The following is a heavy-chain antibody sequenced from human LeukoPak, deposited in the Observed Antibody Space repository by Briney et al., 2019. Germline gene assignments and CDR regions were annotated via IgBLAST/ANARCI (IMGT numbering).Heavy chain of an antibody. V-gene: IGHV1-2*02. CDR3: ARDLRYDRGSDAFDI. J-gene: IGHJ3*02. D-gene: IGHD3-10*02. Sequence: GASVKVSCKASGYTFTSYGISWVRQAPGQGLEWMGWINPNSGGTNYAQKFQGRVTMTRDTSISTAYMELSRLRSDDTAVYYCARDLRYDRGSDAFDIWGQGTMVTVSS. CDR1: GYTFTSYG. CDR2: INPNSGGT.